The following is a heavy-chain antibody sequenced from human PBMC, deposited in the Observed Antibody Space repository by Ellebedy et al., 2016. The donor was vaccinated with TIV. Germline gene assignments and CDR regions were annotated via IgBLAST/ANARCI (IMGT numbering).Heavy chain of an antibody. J-gene: IGHJ4*02. D-gene: IGHD3-3*01. CDR2: IRTDGSNK. CDR1: GSCFSSYG. V-gene: IGHV3-30*02. Sequence: GESLKISCVASGSCFSSYGLYWVRPAPGKGLEWVAFIRTDGSNKFYTESVEGRFTISRDNVKNIVHLQTNSLRAEDTAVYYCTRDRWPDFFDCWGQGTLVTVSS. CDR3: TRDRWPDFFDC.